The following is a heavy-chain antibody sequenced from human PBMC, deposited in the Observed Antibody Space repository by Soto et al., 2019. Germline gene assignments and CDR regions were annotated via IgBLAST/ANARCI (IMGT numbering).Heavy chain of an antibody. D-gene: IGHD3-3*01. V-gene: IGHV3-73*01. CDR1: GFTFSGSA. CDR2: IRSKGNNYAT. CDR3: SRQASDFWSGKPKYYMDV. Sequence: EVQLVESGGGLVQPGGSLKLSCAASGFTFSGSALHWVRQASGKGLEWVGRIRSKGNNYATAYGASLNGRFTISRDDSKNTAYLQMNRLNTEDTAVYYCSRQASDFWSGKPKYYMDVWGKGTTVTVSS. J-gene: IGHJ6*03.